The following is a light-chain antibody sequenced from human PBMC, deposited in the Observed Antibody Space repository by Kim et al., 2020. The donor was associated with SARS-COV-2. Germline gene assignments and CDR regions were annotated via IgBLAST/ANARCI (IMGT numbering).Light chain of an antibody. CDR2: GAS. J-gene: IGKJ2*01. Sequence: EVVLTQSPGTQSLSPGERATLSCRASQGVSNSYLAWYQQRPGQAPSLLIYGASNRATGIPARFSGSGSGTDFTLTITKLEPEDFAVYYCQQYGSSPYTFGQGTKLEI. V-gene: IGKV3-20*01. CDR3: QQYGSSPYT. CDR1: QGVSNSY.